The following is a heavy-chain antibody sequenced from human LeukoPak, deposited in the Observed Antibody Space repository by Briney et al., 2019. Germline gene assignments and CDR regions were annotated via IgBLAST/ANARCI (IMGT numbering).Heavy chain of an antibody. CDR3: ARGLPPRRNYDSSGYYSYYFDY. CDR1: GGTFSSYA. J-gene: IGHJ4*02. CDR2: IIPIFGTA. V-gene: IGHV1-69*06. D-gene: IGHD3-22*01. Sequence: SVKVSCKASGGTFSSYAISWVRQAPGQGLEWMGGIIPIFGTANYAQKFQGRVTITADKSTSTAYMELRSLRPDDTAVYYCARGLPPRRNYDSSGYYSYYFDYWGQGTLVTVSS.